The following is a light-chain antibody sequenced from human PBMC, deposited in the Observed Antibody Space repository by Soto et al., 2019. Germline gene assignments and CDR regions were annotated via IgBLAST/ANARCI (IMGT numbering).Light chain of an antibody. J-gene: IGLJ3*02. V-gene: IGLV1-51*01. CDR2: DNS. CDR1: SSNIGTNY. CDR3: GTWDSDLSAEV. Sequence: QSVLTQPPSVSAAPGQKVTISCSGSSSNIGTNYVSWYQQLPGRAPKLVIFDNSKRPSGIPDRFSGSKPGSSATLGVTGLQTGDEADYYCGTWDSDLSAEVFGGGTKLTVL.